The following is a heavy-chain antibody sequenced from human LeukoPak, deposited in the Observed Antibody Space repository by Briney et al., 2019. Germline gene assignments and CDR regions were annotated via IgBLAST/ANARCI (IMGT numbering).Heavy chain of an antibody. V-gene: IGHV3-66*01. CDR1: GFTVSSNY. CDR3: ARASEGYYDFWSGYYTPPFGN. Sequence: GGSLRLSCAASGFTVSSNYMSWVRQAPGKGLEWVSVIYHGGSTYYEDSVKRRLADSRDHSKTTLYLQMNSLRAEDTGVYYCARASEGYYDFWSGYYTPPFGNCGQGTLVTVSS. CDR2: IYHGGST. J-gene: IGHJ4*02. D-gene: IGHD3-3*01.